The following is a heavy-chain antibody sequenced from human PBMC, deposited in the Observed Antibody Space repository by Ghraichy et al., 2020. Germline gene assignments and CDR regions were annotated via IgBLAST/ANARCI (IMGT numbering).Heavy chain of an antibody. V-gene: IGHV3-23*01. CDR1: GFTFSSYA. D-gene: IGHD3-22*01. Sequence: LSLTCAASGFTFSSYAMSWVRQAPGKGLEWVSAISGSGGSTYYADSVKGRFTISRDNSKNTLYLQMNSLRAEDTAVYYCAKEGDSSGYFDYWGQGTLVTVSS. CDR2: ISGSGGST. J-gene: IGHJ4*02. CDR3: AKEGDSSGYFDY.